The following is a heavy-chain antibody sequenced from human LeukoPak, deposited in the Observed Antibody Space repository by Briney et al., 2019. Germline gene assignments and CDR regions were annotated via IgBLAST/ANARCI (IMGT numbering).Heavy chain of an antibody. CDR2: INHSGST. Sequence: PSETLSLTCAVYGGSFSGYYWSWIRPPPGKGLEWIGEINHSGSTNYNPSLKSLVSSSVATAKTPFSLKLRAVAAADTAVYYCARHVARAFDIWGQGTKVTVSS. CDR1: GGSFSGYY. CDR3: ARHVARAFDI. V-gene: IGHV4-34*01. J-gene: IGHJ3*02.